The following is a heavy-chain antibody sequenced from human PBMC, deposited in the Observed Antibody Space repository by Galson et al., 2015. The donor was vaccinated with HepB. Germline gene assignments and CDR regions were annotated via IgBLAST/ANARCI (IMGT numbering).Heavy chain of an antibody. CDR3: AKDPMVRTRSSPGD. D-gene: IGHD4/OR15-4a*01. CDR1: GFIFNNYG. Sequence: SLRLSCAASGFIFNNYGMHWVRQAPGKGLEWVAVISHDGRYQYYGDSVKGRFTISRDNSQNTLYLQMSSLTTEDTAMFYCAKDPMVRTRSSPGDWGQGTLVTVSS. V-gene: IGHV3-30*18. CDR2: ISHDGRYQ. J-gene: IGHJ4*02.